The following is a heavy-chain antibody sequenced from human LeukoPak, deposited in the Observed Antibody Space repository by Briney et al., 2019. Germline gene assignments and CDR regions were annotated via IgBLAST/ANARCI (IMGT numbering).Heavy chain of an antibody. CDR2: INHSGST. V-gene: IGHV4-34*01. J-gene: IGHJ6*02. D-gene: IGHD3-16*01. Sequence: SETLSLTCAVYGGSFSGYYWSWIRQPPGKGLEWIGEINHSGSTNYNPSLKSRVTISVDTSKNQSSLKLSSVTAADTAVYYCARIGYYYYYGMDVWGQGTTVTVSS. CDR3: ARIGYYYYYGMDV. CDR1: GGSFSGYY.